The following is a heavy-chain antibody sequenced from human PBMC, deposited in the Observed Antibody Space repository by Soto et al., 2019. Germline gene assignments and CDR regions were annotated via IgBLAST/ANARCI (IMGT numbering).Heavy chain of an antibody. CDR2: ISGSGGST. V-gene: IGHV3-23*01. D-gene: IGHD5-18*01. CDR3: AKDLIEYIYGNSPFDS. J-gene: IGHJ4*02. Sequence: EVQLLEFGGGLVQPGGSLRLACAASGFTFSSYAMSWGRQAPGKGLEWVSAISGSGGSTYYADSVKGRFTISRDNYKNKLYQKMNSLRAEDTAIYYCAKDLIEYIYGNSPFDSWGQGTMVTVSS. CDR1: GFTFSSYA.